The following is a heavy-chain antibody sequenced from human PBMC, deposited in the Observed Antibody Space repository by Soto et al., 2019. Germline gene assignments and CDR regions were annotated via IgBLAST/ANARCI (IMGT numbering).Heavy chain of an antibody. Sequence: QVQLQESGPGLLKPSQTLSLTCTVSGGSISSGGYYWSWIRQHPGKSLEWIGYIYYSGSTYYSPALKSLVTISVDTSKNQFSLKLSSVTAADRAVYYCARDGGIAARRHNWFDPWGQGTLVTVSS. D-gene: IGHD6-6*01. CDR1: GGSISSGGYY. CDR3: ARDGGIAARRHNWFDP. CDR2: IYYSGST. V-gene: IGHV4-31*01. J-gene: IGHJ5*02.